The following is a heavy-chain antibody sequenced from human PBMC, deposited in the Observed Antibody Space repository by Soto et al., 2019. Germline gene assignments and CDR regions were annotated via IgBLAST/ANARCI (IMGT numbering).Heavy chain of an antibody. CDR2: IWYDGSNK. CDR1: GFTFSSYG. D-gene: IGHD5-18*01. Sequence: QVQLVESGGGVVQPGRSLRLSCAASGFTFSSYGMHWVRQAPGKGLEWVAVIWYDGSNKYYADSVKGRFTISRDNSKNTLYLQMNSLRAEDTAVYYCAREDVDTNDAFDIWGQGTMVTVSS. V-gene: IGHV3-33*01. CDR3: AREDVDTNDAFDI. J-gene: IGHJ3*02.